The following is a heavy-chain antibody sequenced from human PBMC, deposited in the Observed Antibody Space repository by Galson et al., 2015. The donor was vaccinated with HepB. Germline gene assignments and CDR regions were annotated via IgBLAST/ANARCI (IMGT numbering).Heavy chain of an antibody. CDR2: INPSGGST. Sequence: SVKVSCKASGYTFTSYYMHWVRQAPGQGLEWMGIINPSGGSTSYAQKFQGRVTMTRDTSTSTVYMELSSLRSEDTAVYYCAREWSQPIVVVITDYYGMDVWGQGTTVTVSS. CDR3: AREWSQPIVVVITDYYGMDV. J-gene: IGHJ6*02. D-gene: IGHD3-22*01. V-gene: IGHV1-46*03. CDR1: GYTFTSYY.